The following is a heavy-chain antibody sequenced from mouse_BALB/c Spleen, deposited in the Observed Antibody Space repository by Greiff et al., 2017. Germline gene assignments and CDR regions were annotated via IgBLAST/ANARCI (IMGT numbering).Heavy chain of an antibody. CDR3: ARGGLYETPWFAY. D-gene: IGHD2-3*01. CDR1: GFTFSSYA. CDR2: ISSGGST. V-gene: IGHV5-6-5*01. Sequence: DVMLVESGGGLVKPGGSLKLSCAASGFTFSSYAMSWVRQTPEKRLEWVASISSGGSTYYPDSVKGRFTISRDNARNILYLQMSSLRSEDTAMYYCARGGLYETPWFAYWGQGTLVTVSA. J-gene: IGHJ3*01.